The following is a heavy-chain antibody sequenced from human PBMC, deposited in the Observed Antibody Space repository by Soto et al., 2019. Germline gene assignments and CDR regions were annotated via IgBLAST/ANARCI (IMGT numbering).Heavy chain of an antibody. CDR3: VIFPHECWTSNCFDF. J-gene: IGHJ5*01. Sequence: APVKVSCKTSGYTFNTYGLNWVRQAPGQGLELMGWISAYDGKTTYAEKFQGRVTMTTDTSTSTAYMELRSLRSDDMAIYYCVIFPHECWTSNCFDFRDHATLRTISS. CDR1: GYTFNTYG. CDR2: ISAYDGKT. D-gene: IGHD3-3*01. V-gene: IGHV1-18*03.